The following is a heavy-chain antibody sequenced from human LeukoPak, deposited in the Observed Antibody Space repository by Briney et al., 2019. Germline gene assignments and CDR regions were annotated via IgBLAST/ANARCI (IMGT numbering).Heavy chain of an antibody. CDR2: ISSSNTYI. V-gene: IGHV3-21*01. CDR1: GFTFSSYS. CDR3: ARDQLVVGAPKDY. D-gene: IGHD2-2*01. J-gene: IGHJ4*02. Sequence: GGSLRLSCAASGFTFSSYSMNWVRQAPGKGLEWVSYISSSNTYIYYADSVKRRFTISRDNANNSLYPQMNSLRAEDTAVYYCARDQLVVGAPKDYWGQGTLVTVSS.